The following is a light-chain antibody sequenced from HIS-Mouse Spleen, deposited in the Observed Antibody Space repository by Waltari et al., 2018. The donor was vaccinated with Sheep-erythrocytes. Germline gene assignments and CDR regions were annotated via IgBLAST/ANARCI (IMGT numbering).Light chain of an antibody. J-gene: IGLJ1*01. V-gene: IGLV2-11*01. Sequence: QSALTQPRSVSGSPGQSVTISCTGTSSDVGGYNYVSWYQQHPGKAPKLMIYDVSKRPSVVPDRVSGSKSWNTASLTISGLQAEDEADYSCCSYAGSYNKVFATGAKVTVL. CDR2: DVS. CDR3: CSYAGSYNKV. CDR1: SSDVGGYNY.